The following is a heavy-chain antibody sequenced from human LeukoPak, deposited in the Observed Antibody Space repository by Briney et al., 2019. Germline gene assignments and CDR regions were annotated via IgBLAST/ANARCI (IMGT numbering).Heavy chain of an antibody. V-gene: IGHV3-30-3*01. D-gene: IGHD3-16*01. CDR3: ARDQPLYGGGYYYGMDV. CDR1: GFTFSSYA. J-gene: IGHJ6*02. CDR2: ISYDGSNK. Sequence: PGRSLRLSCAASGFTFSSYAMHWVRQAPGKGLEWVAVISYDGSNKYYADSVKGRFTISRDNSKNTLYLQMNSLRAEDTAVYYCARDQPLYGGGYYYGMDVWGQGTTVTVSS.